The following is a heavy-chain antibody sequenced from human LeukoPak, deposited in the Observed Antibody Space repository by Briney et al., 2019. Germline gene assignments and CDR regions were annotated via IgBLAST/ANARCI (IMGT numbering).Heavy chain of an antibody. CDR3: ARDRGPPYQPLLVYFDY. D-gene: IGHD2-2*01. V-gene: IGHV1-2*02. CDR1: GCTFTGYY. J-gene: IGHJ4*02. Sequence: ASVKVSCKASGCTFTGYYMHWVRQAPGQGLEWMGWINPNSGGTNYAQKFQGRVTMTRDTSISTAYMELSRLRSDDRAVYYCARDRGPPYQPLLVYFDYWGQGTLVTVSS. CDR2: INPNSGGT.